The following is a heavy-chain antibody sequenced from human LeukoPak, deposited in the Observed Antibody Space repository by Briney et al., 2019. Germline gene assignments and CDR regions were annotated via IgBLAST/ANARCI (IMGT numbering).Heavy chain of an antibody. Sequence: GASVKVSCKASGYTFTSYDINWVRQATGQGLEWMGWMNPNSGNTGYAQKFQGRVAMTRNTSISTAYMELSSLRSEDTAVYYCARGLRYFDWLDAYGMDVWGQGTTVTVSS. V-gene: IGHV1-8*01. D-gene: IGHD3-9*01. CDR3: ARGLRYFDWLDAYGMDV. CDR2: MNPNSGNT. CDR1: GYTFTSYD. J-gene: IGHJ6*02.